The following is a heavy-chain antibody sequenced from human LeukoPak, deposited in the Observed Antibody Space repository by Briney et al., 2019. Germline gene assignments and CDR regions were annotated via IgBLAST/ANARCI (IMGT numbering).Heavy chain of an antibody. J-gene: IGHJ4*02. CDR1: GFTFNSYT. V-gene: IGHV3-23*01. Sequence: AGGSLRLSCAASGFTFNSYTMSWVRQAPGKGLEWVSTISGSGSSTYYADSVKGQFTISRDNSKNTLYLQVNSLRAEDTAVYYCARASYCSGGICYYYYWGQGTLVTVSS. D-gene: IGHD2-15*01. CDR3: ARASYCSGGICYYYY. CDR2: ISGSGSST.